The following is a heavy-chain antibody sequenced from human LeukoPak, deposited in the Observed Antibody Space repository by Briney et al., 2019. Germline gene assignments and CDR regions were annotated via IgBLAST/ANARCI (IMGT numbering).Heavy chain of an antibody. CDR1: GFTFSSYG. Sequence: GGFLRPSCAASGFTFSSYGMNWVRQAPGKRLEWVSYISSRSDSIYYADSVKGRFTISRDNAENSLYLQMNSLRDEDTAVYYCARAMRSGYDYWGQGTLVTVSS. CDR2: ISSRSDSI. CDR3: ARAMRSGYDY. J-gene: IGHJ4*02. D-gene: IGHD5-12*01. V-gene: IGHV3-48*02.